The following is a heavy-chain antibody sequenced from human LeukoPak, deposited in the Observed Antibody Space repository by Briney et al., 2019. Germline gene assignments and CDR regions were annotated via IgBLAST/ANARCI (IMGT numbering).Heavy chain of an antibody. Sequence: GGSLRLSCAASGFTFSSYAMSWVRQAPGKGLEWVSAIGGSGGSTYYADSVKGRFTISRDNSKNTLYLQMNSLRAEDTAVYYCAKDFDGSTWFGRNYMDVWGKGTTVTVSS. J-gene: IGHJ6*03. V-gene: IGHV3-23*01. CDR3: AKDFDGSTWFGRNYMDV. CDR1: GFTFSSYA. D-gene: IGHD6-13*01. CDR2: IGGSGGST.